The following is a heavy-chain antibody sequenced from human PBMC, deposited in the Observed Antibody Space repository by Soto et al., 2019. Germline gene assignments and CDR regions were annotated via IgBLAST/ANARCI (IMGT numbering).Heavy chain of an antibody. V-gene: IGHV3-23*01. Sequence: GGSLRLSCAASGFTFSSYGMSWVRQAPGKGLEWVPIISGSGSSTYYADSVKGRFTISRDNSKNTLFLQMNSLRADDTAVYYCAKDPSTVATRRFDYWGQGTLVTVSS. J-gene: IGHJ4*02. D-gene: IGHD4-17*01. CDR1: GFTFSSYG. CDR3: AKDPSTVATRRFDY. CDR2: ISGSGSST.